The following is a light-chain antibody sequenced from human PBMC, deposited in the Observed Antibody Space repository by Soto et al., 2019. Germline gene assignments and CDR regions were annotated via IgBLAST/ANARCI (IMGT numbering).Light chain of an antibody. CDR2: DVS. V-gene: IGLV2-11*01. Sequence: QSALTQPRSVSGPPGQSVTISCTGTSSDVGGYNYVSWYQQHPGKAPKLMIYDVSKRPSGVPDRFSGSKSGNTASLTISGLQAEDEADYYCCSYAGSSLYVFGTGTKLTVL. J-gene: IGLJ1*01. CDR1: SSDVGGYNY. CDR3: CSYAGSSLYV.